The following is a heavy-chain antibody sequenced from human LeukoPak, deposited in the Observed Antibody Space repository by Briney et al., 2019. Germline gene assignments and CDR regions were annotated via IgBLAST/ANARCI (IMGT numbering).Heavy chain of an antibody. CDR1: GFTFSSYA. V-gene: IGHV3-30-3*01. J-gene: IGHJ4*02. CDR2: ISYDGSNK. D-gene: IGHD6-6*01. Sequence: GGSLRLSCAASGFTFSSYAMHWVRQAPGKGLEWVAVISYDGSNKYYADSVKGRFTISRDNSKNTLYLQMNSLRAEDTAVYYCARVGESNMSRGKYSSSSGRYYFDYWGQGTLVTVSS. CDR3: ARVGESNMSRGKYSSSSGRYYFDY.